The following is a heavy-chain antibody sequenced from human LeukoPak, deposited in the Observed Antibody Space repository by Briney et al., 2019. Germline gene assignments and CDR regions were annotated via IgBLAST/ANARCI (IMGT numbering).Heavy chain of an antibody. J-gene: IGHJ3*02. D-gene: IGHD3-22*01. V-gene: IGHV1-46*01. CDR1: GYTFTSYY. CDR3: ARDFFYDSSGYPRTFDAFDI. Sequence: EASVKVSCKASGYTFTSYYMHWVRQAPGQGLEWMGIINPSGGSTSYAQKFQGRVTMTRDTSTSTVYMELSSLRSEDTAVYYCARDFFYDSSGYPRTFDAFDIWGQGTMVTVSS. CDR2: INPSGGST.